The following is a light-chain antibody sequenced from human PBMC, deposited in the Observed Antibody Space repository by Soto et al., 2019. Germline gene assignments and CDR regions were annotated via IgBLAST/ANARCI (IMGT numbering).Light chain of an antibody. Sequence: QSALTQPPSASGSPGQSVTISCTGTSSDVGGHEYVSWYQQHPGKAPKLLIFEVTARPSGVPDRFSGSKSGNTASLTVSGLQTEDEADYYCSSYAGSNNWVFGGGTQLTVL. CDR3: SSYAGSNNWV. J-gene: IGLJ3*02. V-gene: IGLV2-8*01. CDR2: EVT. CDR1: SSDVGGHEY.